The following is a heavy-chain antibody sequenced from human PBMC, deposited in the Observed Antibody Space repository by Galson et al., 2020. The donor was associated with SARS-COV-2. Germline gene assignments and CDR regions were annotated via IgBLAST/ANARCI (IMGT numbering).Heavy chain of an antibody. J-gene: IGHJ6*03. V-gene: IGHV3-13*01. CDR3: ARGASITMVRGVRNYYYYYMDV. D-gene: IGHD3-10*01. CDR1: GFTFSSYD. CDR2: IGTAGDT. Sequence: GGSLRLSCAASGFTFSSYDMHWVRQATGKGLEWVSAIGTAGDTYYPGSVKGRFTISRENAKNSLYLQMNSLRAGDTVVYYCARGASITMVRGVRNYYYYYMDVWGKGTTVTVSS.